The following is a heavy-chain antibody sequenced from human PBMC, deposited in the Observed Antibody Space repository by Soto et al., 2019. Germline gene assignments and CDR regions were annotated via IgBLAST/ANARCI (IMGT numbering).Heavy chain of an antibody. CDR3: AKDLTMIVVVITYPY. V-gene: IGHV3-23*01. CDR2: ISGSGGST. CDR1: GCTIISYG. D-gene: IGHD3-22*01. Sequence: VVLMRLRCAVSGCTIISYGMRWVSQDTGKGLEWVSAISGSGGSTYYADSVKGRFTISRDNSKNTLYLQMNSLRAEDTAVYYCAKDLTMIVVVITYPYWGQGTLVTVSS. J-gene: IGHJ4*02.